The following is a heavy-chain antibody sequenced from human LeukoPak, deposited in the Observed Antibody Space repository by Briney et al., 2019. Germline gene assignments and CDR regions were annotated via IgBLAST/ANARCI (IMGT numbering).Heavy chain of an antibody. D-gene: IGHD1-26*01. Sequence: GGSLRLSCAASGFTFSNSAMNWVRKAPGKGLEWVSAIGGKGDNTLYADSVKGRFTISRDNAKNSLYLQMNSLRAEDTAVYYCARDGVGSGSYYGQKTHFDYWGQGTLVTVSS. CDR3: ARDGVGSGSYYGQKTHFDY. CDR1: GFTFSNSA. CDR2: IGGKGDNT. V-gene: IGHV3-23*01. J-gene: IGHJ4*02.